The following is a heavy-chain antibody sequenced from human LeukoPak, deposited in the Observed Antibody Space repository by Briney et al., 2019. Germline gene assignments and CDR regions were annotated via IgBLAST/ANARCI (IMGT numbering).Heavy chain of an antibody. CDR1: GFTFSSYE. Sequence: GGSLRLSCAASGFTFSSYEMNWVRQAPGKGLEWVSYISSSGSTIYYADSVEGRFTISRDNAKNSLYLQMNSLRAEDTAVYYCAREEGSGYYPPFDYWGQGTLVTVSS. D-gene: IGHD3-22*01. V-gene: IGHV3-48*03. J-gene: IGHJ4*02. CDR2: ISSSGSTI. CDR3: AREEGSGYYPPFDY.